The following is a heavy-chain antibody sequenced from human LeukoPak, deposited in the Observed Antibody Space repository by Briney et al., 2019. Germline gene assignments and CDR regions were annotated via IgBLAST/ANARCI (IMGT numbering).Heavy chain of an antibody. CDR1: GYTLTELS. Sequence: ASVTVSCKVSGYTLTELSMHWVGQAPGKGREGMGGFYPEDGETIYAQKFQGRITMTEDTSTDTAYMELGSLRSEDMAVYYCATGNLFDYFHYWGQGTLVTVSS. CDR3: ATGNLFDYFHY. CDR2: FYPEDGET. D-gene: IGHD3-16*01. J-gene: IGHJ4*02. V-gene: IGHV1-24*01.